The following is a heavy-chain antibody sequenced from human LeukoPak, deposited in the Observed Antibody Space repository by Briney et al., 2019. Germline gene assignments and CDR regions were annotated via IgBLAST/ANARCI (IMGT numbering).Heavy chain of an antibody. CDR1: GFTFSSYS. CDR3: ARVRGYSYGDYYYYMDV. CDR2: ISSSSSTI. D-gene: IGHD5-18*01. V-gene: IGHV3-48*04. Sequence: GGSLRLSCAASGFTFSSYSMNWVRQAPGKGLEWVSYISSSSSTIYYADSVKGRFTISRDNAKNSLYLQMNSLRAEDTAVYYCARVRGYSYGDYYYYMDVWGKGTTVTVSS. J-gene: IGHJ6*03.